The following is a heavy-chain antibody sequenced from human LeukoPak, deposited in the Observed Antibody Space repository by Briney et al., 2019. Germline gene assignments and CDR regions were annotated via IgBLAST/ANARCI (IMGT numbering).Heavy chain of an antibody. V-gene: IGHV3-48*03. D-gene: IGHD5-24*01. CDR3: AKSGYNRFDY. Sequence: GGSLRLSCAASGFTFSSYEMNWVRQAPGKGLEWVSYISSSGDTIYFAGSVRGRFTITRDNSKNTLYLQMNSLIAEDTAVYYCAKSGYNRFDYWGQGTRVTVSS. CDR2: ISSSGDTI. J-gene: IGHJ4*02. CDR1: GFTFSSYE.